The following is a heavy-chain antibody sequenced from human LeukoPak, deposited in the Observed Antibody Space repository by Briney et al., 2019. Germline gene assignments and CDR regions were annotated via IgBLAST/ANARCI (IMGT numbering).Heavy chain of an antibody. CDR2: INPNSGGT. V-gene: IGHV1-2*02. CDR3: ARGNTIFGVVYFDY. D-gene: IGHD3-3*01. J-gene: IGHJ4*02. Sequence: ASVKVSCKVSEYRLTELSMHWVRQAPGQGLEWMGWINPNSGGTNYAQKFQGRVTMTRDTSISTAYMELSRLRSDDTAVYYCARGNTIFGVVYFDYWGQGTLVTVSS. CDR1: EYRLTELS.